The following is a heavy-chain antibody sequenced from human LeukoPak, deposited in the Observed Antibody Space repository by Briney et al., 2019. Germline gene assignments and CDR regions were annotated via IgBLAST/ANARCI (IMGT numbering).Heavy chain of an antibody. V-gene: IGHV4-4*07. CDR2: IFTSGST. Sequence: KPSETLSLTCTVSGDSISSYYWSWIRQPAGKGLEWIGRIFTSGSTNYNPSLKSRVTMSVDTSKTQFSLKLTSVPAADTAVYYCARIGDSSSSGLDYWGQGTLVTVSS. CDR3: ARIGDSSSSGLDY. D-gene: IGHD6-6*01. CDR1: GDSISSYY. J-gene: IGHJ4*02.